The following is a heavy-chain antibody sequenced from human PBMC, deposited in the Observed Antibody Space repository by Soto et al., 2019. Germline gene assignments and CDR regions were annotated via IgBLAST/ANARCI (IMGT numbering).Heavy chain of an antibody. J-gene: IGHJ6*04. CDR1: GFTFSSYG. CDR3: AKDILTGYYPTFPDV. V-gene: IGHV3-30*18. CDR2: ISYDGSNK. D-gene: IGHD3-9*01. Sequence: GGSLRLSCAASGFTFSSYGMHWVRQAPGKGLEWVAVISYDGSNKYYADSVKGRFTISRDNSKNTLYLQMNSLRAEDTAVYYCAKDILTGYYPTFPDVWGKGTTVTVSS.